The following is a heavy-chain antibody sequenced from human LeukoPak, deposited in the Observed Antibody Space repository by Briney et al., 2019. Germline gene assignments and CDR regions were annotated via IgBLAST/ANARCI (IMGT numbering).Heavy chain of an antibody. CDR3: ARARGAGVRGVPLFDY. CDR2: IIPIFGTA. J-gene: IGHJ4*02. D-gene: IGHD3-10*01. Sequence: GASVKVSCKASGGTFSSYAISWERQAPGQGLEWMGGIIPIFGTANYAQKFQGRVTITADESTSTAYMELSSLRSEDTAVYYCARARGAGVRGVPLFDYWGQGTLVTVSS. CDR1: GGTFSSYA. V-gene: IGHV1-69*13.